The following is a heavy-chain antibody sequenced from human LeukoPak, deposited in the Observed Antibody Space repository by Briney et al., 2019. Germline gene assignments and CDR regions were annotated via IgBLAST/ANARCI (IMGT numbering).Heavy chain of an antibody. V-gene: IGHV1-18*01. CDR2: ISAYNGNT. Sequence: ASVKVSCKASGYTFTSYGISWVRQAPGQGLEWMGWISAYNGNTNCAQKLQGRVTMTTDTSTSTAYMELRSLRSDDTAVYYCARAGPHFYSTYGMDVWGQGTTVTVSS. D-gene: IGHD6-13*01. CDR3: ARAGPHFYSTYGMDV. J-gene: IGHJ6*02. CDR1: GYTFTSYG.